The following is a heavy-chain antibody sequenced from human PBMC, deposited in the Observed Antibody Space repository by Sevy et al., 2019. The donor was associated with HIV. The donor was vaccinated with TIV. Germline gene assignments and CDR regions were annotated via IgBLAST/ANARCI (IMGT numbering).Heavy chain of an antibody. CDR1: GGSFSGYY. Sequence: SETLSLTCAVYGGSFSGYYWSWIRQPPGKGLEWIGEINHSGSTNYNPSLKSRLTISVDTSKNQFSLRLSSVTAADTAVYDGARGVSIKNKSKITIVRGVINYYMDVWGKGTTVTVSS. D-gene: IGHD3-10*01. CDR2: INHSGST. V-gene: IGHV4-34*01. CDR3: ARGVSIKNKSKITIVRGVINYYMDV. J-gene: IGHJ6*03.